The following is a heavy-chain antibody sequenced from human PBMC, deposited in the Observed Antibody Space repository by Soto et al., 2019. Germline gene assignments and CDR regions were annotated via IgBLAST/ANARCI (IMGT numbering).Heavy chain of an antibody. CDR1: GFTFNTYG. V-gene: IGHV3-33*01. CDR3: ARIDCTGGNYRPYAYDGLGV. J-gene: IGHJ6*02. D-gene: IGHD2-8*02. CDR2: IWYDGSIK. Sequence: GGSLRLSCAASGFTFNTYGMHWVRQPPGKGLEWVAVIWYDGSIKYYADSTRGRFTVSRDNSRNTLYLQMNSLRVEDTAVYYCARIDCTGGNYRPYAYDGLGVWGQGTTVTVSS.